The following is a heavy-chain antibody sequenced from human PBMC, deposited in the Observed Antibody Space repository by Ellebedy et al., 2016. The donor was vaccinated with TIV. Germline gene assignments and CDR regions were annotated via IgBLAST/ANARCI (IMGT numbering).Heavy chain of an antibody. V-gene: IGHV4-59*08. CDR3: ARHGIHLWFDP. CDR1: GGSISSYY. J-gene: IGHJ5*02. Sequence: MPGGSLRLSCTVSGGSISSYYWSWIRQPPGKGLEWIGYIYYSGSTNYNPSLKSRVTISVDTSKNHISLNLTSVTAADTAVYYCARHGIHLWFDPWGQGTLVIVSS. CDR2: IYYSGST. D-gene: IGHD3-3*02.